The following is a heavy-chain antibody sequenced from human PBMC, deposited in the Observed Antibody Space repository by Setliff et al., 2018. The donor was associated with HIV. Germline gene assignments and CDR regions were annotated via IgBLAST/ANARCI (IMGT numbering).Heavy chain of an antibody. D-gene: IGHD6-13*01. V-gene: IGHV1-69*13. CDR3: ARLEYSSSWINAEEYNWFDP. J-gene: IGHJ5*02. Sequence: GASVKVSCKASGGTFSSYAISWVRQAPGQGLEWMGGIIPIFGTANYAQKFQGRVTITADESTSTAYMELSSLRSEDTAVYYCARLEYSSSWINAEEYNWFDPWGQGTLVTVSS. CDR1: GGTFSSYA. CDR2: IIPIFGTA.